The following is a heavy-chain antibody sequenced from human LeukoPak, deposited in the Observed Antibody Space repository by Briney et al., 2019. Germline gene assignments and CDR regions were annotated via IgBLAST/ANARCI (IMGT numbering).Heavy chain of an antibody. J-gene: IGHJ4*02. V-gene: IGHV6-1*01. CDR2: TYYRSMWFN. CDR1: GDSVSSIGAA. CDR3: ARGGYNFDY. D-gene: IGHD5-24*01. Sequence: SQTLSLTCAISGDSVSSIGAAWNWIRQSPSRGLEWLGRTYYRSMWFNEYAIFVKSRITINPDTSKNQFSLQPNSVTPEDTAVYYCARGGYNFDYWGRGTLVTVSS.